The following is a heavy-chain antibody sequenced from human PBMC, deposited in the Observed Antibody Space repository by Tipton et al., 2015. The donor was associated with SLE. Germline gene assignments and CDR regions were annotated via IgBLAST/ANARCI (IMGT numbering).Heavy chain of an antibody. CDR3: ARDFRGAFDI. D-gene: IGHD5-24*01. CDR1: GGSISDYY. V-gene: IGHV4-59*01. Sequence: TLSLTCAVYGGSISDYYWSWIRQPPGKGLEWIGDIYNTGGTNYNPSLKSRVNMSVDTSKNQFSLKVNSVTAADTAVYYCARDFRGAFDIWGQGTMVTVSS. J-gene: IGHJ3*02. CDR2: IYNTGGT.